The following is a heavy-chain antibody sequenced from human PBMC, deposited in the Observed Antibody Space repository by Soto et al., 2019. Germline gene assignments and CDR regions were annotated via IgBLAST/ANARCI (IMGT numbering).Heavy chain of an antibody. CDR3: AVQLTTSWNSWFDP. Sequence: LSLTCTVSGGSISSYYWSWIRQPPGKGLEWIGFIYNTGSSDYNPSLRSRVTISVDTSKNQFSLNLKSVTAADTAVYYCAVQLTTSWNSWFDPWGQGTLVTVSS. CDR1: GGSISSYY. V-gene: IGHV4-59*12. CDR2: IYNTGSS. D-gene: IGHD2-2*01. J-gene: IGHJ5*02.